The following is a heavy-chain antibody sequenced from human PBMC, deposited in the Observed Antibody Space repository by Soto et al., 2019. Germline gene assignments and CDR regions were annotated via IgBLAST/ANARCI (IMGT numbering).Heavy chain of an antibody. D-gene: IGHD5-18*01. Sequence: PGGSLRLSCAASGFTFSSYGMHWVRQAPGKGLEWVAVISYDGSNKYYADSVKGRFTISRDNSKNTLYLQMNSLRAEDTAVYYCAKGYVDTAMVPDYWGQGTLFTVSS. CDR1: GFTFSSYG. J-gene: IGHJ4*02. V-gene: IGHV3-30*18. CDR2: ISYDGSNK. CDR3: AKGYVDTAMVPDY.